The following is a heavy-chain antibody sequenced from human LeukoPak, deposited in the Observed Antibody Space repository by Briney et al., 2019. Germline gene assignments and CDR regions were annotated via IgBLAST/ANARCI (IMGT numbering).Heavy chain of an antibody. D-gene: IGHD3-22*01. V-gene: IGHV3-7*01. CDR1: GFTFNNYW. CDR3: AKDTGITMSY. CDR2: INQDGGET. Sequence: GGSLRLSCAASGFTFNNYWMTWVRQAPGKGLEWVANINQDGGETYYADSVKGRFTISRDNSKNTLYLQMNSLRAEDTAVYYCAKDTGITMSYWGQGTLVTVSS. J-gene: IGHJ4*02.